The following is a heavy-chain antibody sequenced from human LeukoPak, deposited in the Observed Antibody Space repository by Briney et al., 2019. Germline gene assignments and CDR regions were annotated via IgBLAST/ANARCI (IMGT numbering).Heavy chain of an antibody. CDR1: GYTFTNYW. Sequence: LGESLKISCEASGYTFTNYWIGLVRQMPGKGLEWVGIIFPADSDTRYSPSFQGQVTIFADKSINTAYLQWNSLKASDTAIYYCARRAAGLDYWGPGTLVTVSS. CDR3: ARRAAGLDY. J-gene: IGHJ4*02. D-gene: IGHD6-13*01. V-gene: IGHV5-51*01. CDR2: IFPADSDT.